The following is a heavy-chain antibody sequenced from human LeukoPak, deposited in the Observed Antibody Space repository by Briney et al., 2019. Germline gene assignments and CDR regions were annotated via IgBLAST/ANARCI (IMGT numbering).Heavy chain of an antibody. J-gene: IGHJ4*02. CDR3: AKGYCGGDCPFDY. V-gene: IGHV3-23*01. CDR2: VSGADGTT. D-gene: IGHD2-21*01. Sequence: PGGSLRLSCAASGFTFSAYGMSWVRQSPRKGLEWVSGVSGADGTTYYADSVKGRFTISRDNSKNTLYLQMNSLRAEDTAVYYCAKGYCGGDCPFDYWGQGTLVTVSS. CDR1: GFTFSAYG.